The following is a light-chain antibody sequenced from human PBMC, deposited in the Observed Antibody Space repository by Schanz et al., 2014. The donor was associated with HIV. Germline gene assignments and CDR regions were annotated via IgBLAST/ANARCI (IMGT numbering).Light chain of an antibody. J-gene: IGKJ1*01. CDR2: GAS. Sequence: EIVLTQSPGTLSLSPGERATLSCRASQSVINNVAWYQQKPGQAPRLLIYGASTRATGIPARFSGSGSGTEFTLTISSLQSEDFAVYYCQQYDNWPPWTFGQGTKVEIK. CDR1: QSVINN. CDR3: QQYDNWPPWT. V-gene: IGKV3-15*01.